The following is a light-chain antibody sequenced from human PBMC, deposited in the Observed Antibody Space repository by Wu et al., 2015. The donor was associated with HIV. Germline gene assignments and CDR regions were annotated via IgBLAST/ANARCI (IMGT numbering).Light chain of an antibody. J-gene: IGKJ4*01. CDR3: QQRSNWPPLT. CDR2: GAS. V-gene: IGKV3-11*01. Sequence: EVVMTQSPATLSVSPGERVTLSCRASESVSRSVVWYQQKPGQAPRLLIYGASNRATGIPARFSGSGSGTDFTLTISSLEPEDFAVYYCQQRSNWPPLTFGGGTEGGGSN. CDR1: ESVSRS.